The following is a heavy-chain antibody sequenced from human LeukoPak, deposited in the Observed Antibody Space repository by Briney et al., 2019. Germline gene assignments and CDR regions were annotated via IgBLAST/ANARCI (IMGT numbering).Heavy chain of an antibody. CDR2: ISSNGGST. CDR1: GGSITSYY. D-gene: IGHD3-22*01. Sequence: PSETLSLTCTVSGGSITSYYWTWIRQPPGKGLEYVSGISSNGGSTYYANSVKGRFTISRDNSKNTLYLQMGSLRAEDMAVYYCARSPLPYYYDSSGPFDYWGQGTLVTVSS. CDR3: ARSPLPYYYDSSGPFDY. J-gene: IGHJ4*02. V-gene: IGHV3-64*01.